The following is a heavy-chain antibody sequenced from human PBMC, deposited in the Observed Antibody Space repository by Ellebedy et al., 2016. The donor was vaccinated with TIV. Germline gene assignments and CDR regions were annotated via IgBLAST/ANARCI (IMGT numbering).Heavy chain of an antibody. V-gene: IGHV5-51*01. D-gene: IGHD3-16*01. J-gene: IGHJ4*02. CDR2: IYPGDSDA. CDR1: GYWCDSFW. Sequence: GESLKISCAASGYWCDSFWSGWVRHLPAKGLEWMGIIYPGDSDARYNPSFQGTVTISADKSTSPAYLQWNSLKASDTAMYYCARHRGGAVITSAFDSWGQGALVTVSS. CDR3: ARHRGGAVITSAFDS.